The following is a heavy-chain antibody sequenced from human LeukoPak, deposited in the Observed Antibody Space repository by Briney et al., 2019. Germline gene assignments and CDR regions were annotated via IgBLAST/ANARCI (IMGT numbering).Heavy chain of an antibody. Sequence: ASVKVSCKASGYTFTSYGISWVRQAPGQGLEWMGWISAYNGNTNYAQKLQGRVTMTTDTSTSTAYMELRSLRSDDTAVYYCARVVYYYDSSGLNYWGQGTLVTVSS. CDR1: GYTFTSYG. J-gene: IGHJ4*02. CDR3: ARVVYYYDSSGLNY. D-gene: IGHD3-22*01. CDR2: ISAYNGNT. V-gene: IGHV1-18*01.